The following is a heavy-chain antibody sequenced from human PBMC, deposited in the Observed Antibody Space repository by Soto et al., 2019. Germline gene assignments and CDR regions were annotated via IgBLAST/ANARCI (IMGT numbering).Heavy chain of an antibody. CDR2: IYWDDDK. Sequence: QITLKESGPTLVKPTQTLTLTCTFSGFSLSTSGVGVGWIRQPPGKALEWLALIYWDDDKRYRPSLKSRLTITKDTSKNQVVLTMTNMDPVDTATYYCALVKMAQNPVDYWGQGTLVTVSS. V-gene: IGHV2-5*02. CDR1: GFSLSTSGVG. CDR3: ALVKMAQNPVDY. D-gene: IGHD3-16*02. J-gene: IGHJ4*02.